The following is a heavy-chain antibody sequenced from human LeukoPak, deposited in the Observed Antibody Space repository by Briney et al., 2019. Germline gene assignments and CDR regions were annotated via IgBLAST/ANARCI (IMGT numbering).Heavy chain of an antibody. CDR3: ATGRGFFDF. V-gene: IGHV1-24*01. CDR1: GYSLTELS. CDR2: FDPEDGET. Sequence: VASVKVSCEVSGYSLTELSLHWVRQAPGEGLEWMGNFDPEDGETTYAQKFQGRVTMSEDASTQTAYMELSSLRSEDRAVYYCATGRGFFDFWGQGTLVTVSS. J-gene: IGHJ4*02.